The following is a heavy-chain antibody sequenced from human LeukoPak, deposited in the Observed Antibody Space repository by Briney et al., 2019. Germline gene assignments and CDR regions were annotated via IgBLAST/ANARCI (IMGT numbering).Heavy chain of an antibody. CDR2: ISHDGTR. Sequence: SETLSLTCGVSGGSVDITNYWSWVRQAPGKGLEWIGEISHDGTRNYNPSLRSRVAMSFDRANNYFSLSLTAVTAADTALYYCACYKIVERNFDFWGQGMLVTVSS. J-gene: IGHJ4*02. V-gene: IGHV4-4*02. D-gene: IGHD5-24*01. CDR1: GGSVDITNY. CDR3: ACYKIVERNFDF.